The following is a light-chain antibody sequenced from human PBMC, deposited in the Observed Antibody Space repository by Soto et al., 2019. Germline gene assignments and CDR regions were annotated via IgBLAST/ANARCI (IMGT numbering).Light chain of an antibody. J-gene: IGKJ1*01. Sequence: DIQLTQSPSFLSASVGDRVTITCRASQGISSYLAWYQQKPGKAPKLLIYAASTLQSGVQSRFSGSGSGTDFTLTIRYLQSEDFGTYYCKQFYNYPRTFGQGTKVDI. CDR1: QGISSY. CDR3: KQFYNYPRT. V-gene: IGKV1-9*01. CDR2: AAS.